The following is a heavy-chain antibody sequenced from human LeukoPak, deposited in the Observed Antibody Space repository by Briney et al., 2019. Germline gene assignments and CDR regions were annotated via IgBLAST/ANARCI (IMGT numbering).Heavy chain of an antibody. Sequence: GGSLRLSCAASGFTFSSYAMHWVRQAPGKGLEWVAVISYDGSNKYYADSVKGRFTISRDNSKNTLYLQMNSLRAEDTAVYYCARGERMGSYAEYFQHWGQGTLVTVSS. CDR3: ARGERMGSYAEYFQH. V-gene: IGHV3-30*04. D-gene: IGHD1-1*01. CDR1: GFTFSSYA. J-gene: IGHJ1*01. CDR2: ISYDGSNK.